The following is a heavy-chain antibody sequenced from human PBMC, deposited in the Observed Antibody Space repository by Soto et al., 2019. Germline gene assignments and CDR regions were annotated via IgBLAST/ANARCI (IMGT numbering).Heavy chain of an antibody. Sequence: QVQLVQSGAEVKKPGASVKVSRKASGYTFTSYGISWVRQAPGQGLEWMGWISAYNGNTNYAQKLQGRVTMTTDTSTSTAYMELRSLRSDVTAVYYCARGVTMVRGVITYYYSDMDVWGQGTTVTVSS. J-gene: IGHJ6*02. V-gene: IGHV1-18*04. CDR3: ARGVTMVRGVITYYYSDMDV. D-gene: IGHD3-10*01. CDR1: GYTFTSYG. CDR2: ISAYNGNT.